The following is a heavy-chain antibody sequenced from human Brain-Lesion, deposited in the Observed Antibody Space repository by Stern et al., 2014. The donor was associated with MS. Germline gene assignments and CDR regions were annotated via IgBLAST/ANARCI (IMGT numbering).Heavy chain of an antibody. V-gene: IGHV4-39*01. D-gene: IGHD3-10*01. CDR3: AKLWLGELPESPFDY. CDR1: GGSISSSSYY. J-gene: IGHJ4*02. CDR2: IYYRGST. Sequence: VQLVESGPGLVKPSETLSLTCTVSGGSISSSSYYWGWIRPPPGKGLEWIGSIYYRGSTYYNPSLKRRVTTSNDTSNNPFSPRLSCVTAADTAVYFCAKLWLGELPESPFDYWGQGTLVTVSS.